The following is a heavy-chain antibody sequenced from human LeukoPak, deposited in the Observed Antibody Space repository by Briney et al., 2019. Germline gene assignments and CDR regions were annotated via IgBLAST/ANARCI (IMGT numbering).Heavy chain of an antibody. CDR2: ISGSGSST. J-gene: IGHJ6*02. Sequence: PGGSLRLSCAASEFTFSSYAMGWVRQAPGKGLEWVSAISGSGSSTYYADSVKGRFTISRDNSKNTLYLQMNSLRAEDTAVYYCAKDDYFDSSGYVYGMDVWGQGTTVTVSS. CDR1: EFTFSSYA. D-gene: IGHD3-22*01. CDR3: AKDDYFDSSGYVYGMDV. V-gene: IGHV3-23*01.